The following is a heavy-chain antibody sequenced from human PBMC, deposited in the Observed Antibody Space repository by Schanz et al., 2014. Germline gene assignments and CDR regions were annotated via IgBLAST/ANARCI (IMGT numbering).Heavy chain of an antibody. CDR3: AKGMGYCSGGTCYDYYYYGLDV. V-gene: IGHV3-48*01. J-gene: IGHJ6*02. CDR1: GFDFNSYS. CDR2: IATSSSTR. Sequence: EVQLVESGGYLVQPGGSLRLSCEASGFDFNSYSMNWVRQVPGKGLEWLSYIATSSSTRHYADSVKGRFTISRDNSENTLYLQMNSLSADDTAVFYCAKGMGYCSGGTCYDYYYYGLDVWGQGTTVTVSS. D-gene: IGHD2-15*01.